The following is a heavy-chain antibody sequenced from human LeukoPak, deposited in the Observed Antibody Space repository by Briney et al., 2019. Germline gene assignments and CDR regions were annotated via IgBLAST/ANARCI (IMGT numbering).Heavy chain of an antibody. J-gene: IGHJ4*02. Sequence: GGSLRLSCAASGFTFSSYTMNWVRQAPDKGLEWVSCISSTSSYIYYADSVKGRFPISRDNAKTLLYLQMNSLRAEDTAVYYCASEGFPAAYDYWGQGTLVTVSS. CDR1: GFTFSSYT. V-gene: IGHV3-21*01. CDR2: ISSTSSYI. CDR3: ASEGFPAAYDY. D-gene: IGHD2-15*01.